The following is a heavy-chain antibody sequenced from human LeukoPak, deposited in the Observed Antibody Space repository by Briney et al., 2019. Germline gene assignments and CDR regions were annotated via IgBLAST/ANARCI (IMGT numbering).Heavy chain of an antibody. CDR1: GFTFSGYG. V-gene: IGHV3-33*08. CDR3: ARAIYDGAWYGFDY. CDR2: IWNDGNKQ. D-gene: IGHD6-19*01. Sequence: GGSLRLSCAASGFTFSGYGMHWVRQAPGKGLEWVAVIWNDGNKQYYADSVEGRFTISRDNSKNTLFLQMNTLRAEDTAIYYCARAIYDGAWYGFDYWGQGTLVTVSS. J-gene: IGHJ4*02.